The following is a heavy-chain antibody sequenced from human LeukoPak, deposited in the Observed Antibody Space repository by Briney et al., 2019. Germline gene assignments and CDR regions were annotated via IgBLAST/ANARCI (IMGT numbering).Heavy chain of an antibody. CDR1: GFTFSNYG. V-gene: IGHV3-23*01. D-gene: IGHD1-26*01. CDR3: AKAKVGATTSFDY. J-gene: IGHJ4*02. Sequence: GGSLRLSCAVSGFTFSNYGMSWVRQAPGKGPEWVSAISDSGGSTFYADSVKGRFTISRDNSKNTLYLQMNSLRAEDTAVYYCAKAKVGATTSFDYWGQGTLVTVSS. CDR2: ISDSGGST.